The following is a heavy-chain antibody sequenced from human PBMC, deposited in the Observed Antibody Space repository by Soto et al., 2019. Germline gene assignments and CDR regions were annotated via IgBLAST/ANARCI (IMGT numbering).Heavy chain of an antibody. Sequence: GGSLRLSCAASGFTFSSYWMSWVRQAPGKGLEWVANIKQDGSEKYYVDSVKGRFTISRDNAKNSLYLQMNSLRAEDTAVYYCAREEDIVVVVADPSGAFDIWGQGTMVTVSS. D-gene: IGHD2-15*01. CDR3: AREEDIVVVVADPSGAFDI. CDR2: IKQDGSEK. V-gene: IGHV3-7*01. CDR1: GFTFSSYW. J-gene: IGHJ3*02.